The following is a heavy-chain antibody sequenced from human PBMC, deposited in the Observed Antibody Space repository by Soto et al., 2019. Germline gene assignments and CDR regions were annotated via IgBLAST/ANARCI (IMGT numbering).Heavy chain of an antibody. CDR3: ASGPINYYDSTGYYLFDY. Sequence: ASVKVSCKASGYTFTSYGISWVRQAPGQGLEWMGWISAYNGNTNYAQKLQGRVTMTTDTSTSTAYMELRSLRSDDTAVYYCASGPINYYDSTGYYLFDYWGQGTLVTVSS. V-gene: IGHV1-18*01. CDR1: GYTFTSYG. J-gene: IGHJ4*02. CDR2: ISAYNGNT. D-gene: IGHD3-22*01.